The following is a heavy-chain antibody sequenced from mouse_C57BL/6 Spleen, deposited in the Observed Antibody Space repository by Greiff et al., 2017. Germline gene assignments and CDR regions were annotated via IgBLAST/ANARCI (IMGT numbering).Heavy chain of an antibody. V-gene: IGHV1-78*01. CDR3: ARAIYYYAFDFGY. Sequence: QVQLQQSEAELVKPGASVKISCKASGYTFSSYTMHWVKQRPGQGLEWIGPIYPRDGSTKYNEKFKGKATLTADKSSSTAYMQLNSLTSEDSAVSCCARAIYYYAFDFGYRGQAPTVSVS. D-gene: IGHD2-1*01. CDR2: IYPRDGST. J-gene: IGHJ3*01. CDR1: GYTFSSYT.